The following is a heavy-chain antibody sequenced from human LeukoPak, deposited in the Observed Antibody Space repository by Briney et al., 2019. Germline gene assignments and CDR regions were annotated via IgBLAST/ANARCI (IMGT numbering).Heavy chain of an antibody. CDR2: ISYDGSNK. V-gene: IGHV3-30-3*01. Sequence: GRSLRLSCAASGFTFSSYAMHWVRQAPGKGLEGVAVISYDGSNKYYADSVKGRFTISRDNSKNTLYLQMNSLRAEDTAVYYCAREGAAAGTFDYWGQGTLVTVSS. CDR1: GFTFSSYA. J-gene: IGHJ4*02. D-gene: IGHD6-13*01. CDR3: AREGAAAGTFDY.